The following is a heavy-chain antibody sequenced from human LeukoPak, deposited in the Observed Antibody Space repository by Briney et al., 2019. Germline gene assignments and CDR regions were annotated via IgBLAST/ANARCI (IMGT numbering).Heavy chain of an antibody. CDR3: ATKSAILLWFGEGLDAFDI. V-gene: IGHV3-23*01. CDR1: GFTFSSYA. Sequence: PGGSLRLSCAASGFTFSSYAMSWVRQAPGKGLEWGSAISGSGGSTYYADSVKGRVTISRDNSKNTLYLQMTSLRAEDTAVYYCATKSAILLWFGEGLDAFDIWGQGTMVTVSS. J-gene: IGHJ3*02. CDR2: ISGSGGST. D-gene: IGHD3-10*01.